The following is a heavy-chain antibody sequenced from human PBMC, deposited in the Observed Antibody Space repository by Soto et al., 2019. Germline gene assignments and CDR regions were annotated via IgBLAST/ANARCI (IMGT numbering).Heavy chain of an antibody. CDR2: IFYSGST. CDR3: ARLNKYFDY. CDR1: GGSIRSSSYY. J-gene: IGHJ4*02. V-gene: IGHV4-39*01. Sequence: KPSETLSLTCIVSGGSIRSSSYYWGWIRQPTGKGLEWIGSIFYSGSTYYNPSLKSRVTISVDASKNQFSLKLNSVTAADTAMYYCARLNKYFDYWGQGTLVTVSS.